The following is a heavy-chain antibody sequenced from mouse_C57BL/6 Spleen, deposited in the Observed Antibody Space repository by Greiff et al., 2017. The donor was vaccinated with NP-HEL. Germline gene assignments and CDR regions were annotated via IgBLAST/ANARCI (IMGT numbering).Heavy chain of an antibody. Sequence: VQLQQPGAELVKPGASVKLSCKASGYTFTSYWMHWVKQRPGQGLEWIGMIHPNSGSTNYNEKFKGKATLTVDKSSSTAYMQLSSLTSEDSAVYYCARAGITTVVATDDWGQGTTLTVSS. CDR2: IHPNSGST. J-gene: IGHJ2*01. V-gene: IGHV1-64*01. CDR3: ARAGITTVVATDD. CDR1: GYTFTSYW. D-gene: IGHD1-1*01.